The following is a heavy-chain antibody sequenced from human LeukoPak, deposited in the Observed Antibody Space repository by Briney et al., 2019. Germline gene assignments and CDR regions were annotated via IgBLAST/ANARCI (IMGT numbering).Heavy chain of an antibody. CDR2: ISRSGYDT. V-gene: IGHV3-23*01. J-gene: IGHJ4*02. CDR3: AKDWDYYEPGGFSALFDY. D-gene: IGHD3-22*01. Sequence: GGSLRLSCAASGFTFSSCAMSWVRQTPGKGLEWVSAISRSGYDTYYADSVKGRFTMSRDNSKNTLYMQMNSLRAEDTAVYYCAKDWDYYEPGGFSALFDYWGQGTLVTVSS. CDR1: GFTFSSCA.